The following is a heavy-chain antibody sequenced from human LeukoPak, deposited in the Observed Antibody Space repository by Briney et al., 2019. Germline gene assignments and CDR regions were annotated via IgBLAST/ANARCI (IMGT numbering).Heavy chain of an antibody. J-gene: IGHJ4*02. D-gene: IGHD6-13*01. CDR2: ITSSSSYI. CDR3: ARDGAAAGKDY. CDR1: GFTFSSYN. V-gene: IGHV3-21*06. Sequence: GGSLRLSCAASGFTFSSYNMNWVRQAPGKGPEWVSSITSSSSYIYYADSVKGRFTISRDNAKNSLYLQMDSLRVEDTAVYYCARDGAAAGKDYWGQGTLVTVSS.